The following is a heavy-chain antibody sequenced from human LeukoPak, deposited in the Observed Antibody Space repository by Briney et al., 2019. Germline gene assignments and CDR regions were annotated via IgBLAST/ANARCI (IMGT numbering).Heavy chain of an antibody. CDR1: GGSISSSNW. D-gene: IGHD3-3*01. V-gene: IGHV4-4*02. CDR2: IYHSGST. J-gene: IGHJ6*02. CDR3: ARHINGGPYDSLDV. Sequence: SETLSPTCAVSGGSISSSNWWSWVRQPPGKGLEWIGEIYHSGSTNYNPSLKSRVTISVDKSKNQFSLKLSSVTAADTAVYYCARHINGGPYDSLDVWGQGTTVTVSS.